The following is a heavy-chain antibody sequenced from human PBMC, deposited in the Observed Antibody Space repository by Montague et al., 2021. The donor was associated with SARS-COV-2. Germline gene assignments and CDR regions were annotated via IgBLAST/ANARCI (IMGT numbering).Heavy chain of an antibody. CDR2: ISSSGSDI. Sequence: SLRLSCAASGFTFSSYNMHWVRQAPGKGLEWVSSISSSGSDIHYADSVKGRFTISRDKARNTLYLQMNSLTAEDTAVYYCAAHGDYWGQGILVTVSS. CDR3: AAHGDY. CDR1: GFTFSSYN. D-gene: IGHD1-26*01. J-gene: IGHJ4*02. V-gene: IGHV3-21*01.